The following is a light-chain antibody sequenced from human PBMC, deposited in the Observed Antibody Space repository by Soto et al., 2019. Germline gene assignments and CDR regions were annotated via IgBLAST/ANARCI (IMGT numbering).Light chain of an antibody. CDR3: QQYSSYPHT. J-gene: IGKJ2*01. V-gene: IGKV1-5*03. CDR2: KAS. Sequence: DIQMTQSPSTLSASVGDRVTITCRASQSINMWLAWYQQKQGKAPKLLIYKASFLESGVPSRLSGSGSGTDFTHAIRSLQPDDSATYYCQQYSSYPHTFGQGTKLAIK. CDR1: QSINMW.